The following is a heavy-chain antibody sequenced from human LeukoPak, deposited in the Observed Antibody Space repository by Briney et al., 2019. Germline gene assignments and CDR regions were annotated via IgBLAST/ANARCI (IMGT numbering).Heavy chain of an antibody. J-gene: IGHJ3*02. CDR1: GYTFTSYG. CDR3: ARGGGRYYDILTGYLLADAFDI. CDR2: ISAYNGNT. D-gene: IGHD3-9*01. Sequence: ASVKVSCKASGYTFTSYGISWVRQAPGQGLEWMGWISAYNGNTNYAQKLQGRVTMTTDTSTSTAYMELRSLRSDDTAVYYCARGGGRYYDILTGYLLADAFDIWGQGTMVTVSS. V-gene: IGHV1-18*01.